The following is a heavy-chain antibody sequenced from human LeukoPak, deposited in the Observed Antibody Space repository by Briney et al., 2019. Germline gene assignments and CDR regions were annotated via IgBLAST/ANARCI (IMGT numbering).Heavy chain of an antibody. V-gene: IGHV1-18*01. D-gene: IGHD3-10*01. CDR1: GYTFTNYG. CDR3: GRSFGNYYGSGTPPLYFDY. J-gene: IGHJ4*02. CDR2: ISAYNGNT. Sequence: ASVKVSCKASGYTFTNYGISWVRQAPGQALEWMGWISAYNGNTNYPQKFQARVTMTTDTSTSIAYMELRSLRYDDTAVYFCGRSFGNYYGSGTPPLYFDYWGQGTLVTVSS.